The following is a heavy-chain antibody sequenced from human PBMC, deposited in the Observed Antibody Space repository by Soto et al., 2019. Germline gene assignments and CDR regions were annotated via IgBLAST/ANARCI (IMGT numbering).Heavy chain of an antibody. CDR3: AKDGDPPLVYYDSSGYFDY. D-gene: IGHD3-22*01. CDR2: ISGSGGST. CDR1: GFTFSSYA. Sequence: PGGSLRLSCAASGFTFSSYAMSWVRQAPGKGLEWVSAISGSGGSTYYADSVKGRFTISRDNSKNTLYLQMNSLRAEDTAVYYCAKDGDPPLVYYDSSGYFDYWGQGTRVTVSS. V-gene: IGHV3-23*01. J-gene: IGHJ4*02.